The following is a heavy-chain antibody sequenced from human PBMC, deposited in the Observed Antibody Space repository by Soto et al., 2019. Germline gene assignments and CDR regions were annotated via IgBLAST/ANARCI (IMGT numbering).Heavy chain of an antibody. CDR1: GLSVSSKS. D-gene: IGHD6-19*01. J-gene: IGHJ3*01. V-gene: IGHV3-66*01. CDR2: IYSGGNT. Sequence: EVQLVESGGGLVQPGGSLRLSCAASGLSVSSKSMSWVRQPPGKGLEWVSVIYSGGNTYYSDSVKGRFTISRDNSTNTLSLQMNSLRAEDTAVYYCARGGSVDAFDVWGQGTLVTVSS. CDR3: ARGGSVDAFDV.